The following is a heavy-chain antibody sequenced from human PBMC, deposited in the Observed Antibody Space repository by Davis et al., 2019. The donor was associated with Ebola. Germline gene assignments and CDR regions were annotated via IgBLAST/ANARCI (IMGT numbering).Heavy chain of an antibody. Sequence: PGGSLRLSCAASGFTFSSYGMHWVRQAPGKGLEWVAVISYDGSNKYYADSVKGRFTISKDNSKNTLYLQMNSLRAEDTAVYYCARECCSSTSCYLRYSSSWYGGIYWYFDLWGRGTLVTVSS. D-gene: IGHD2-2*01. CDR1: GFTFSSYG. V-gene: IGHV3-30*03. CDR2: ISYDGSNK. J-gene: IGHJ2*01. CDR3: ARECCSSTSCYLRYSSSWYGGIYWYFDL.